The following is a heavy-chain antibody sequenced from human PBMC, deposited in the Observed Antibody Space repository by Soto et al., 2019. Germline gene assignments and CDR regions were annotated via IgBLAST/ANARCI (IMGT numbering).Heavy chain of an antibody. D-gene: IGHD3-9*01. Sequence: PGGSLRLSCASSGFTFSSYGMHLVRQAPGKGLEWVAVISYDGSNKYYADSVKGRFTISRDNSKNTLYLQMNSLRAEDTAVYYCAKDSLPHYDILTTAPGYWGQGTLVTVSS. V-gene: IGHV3-30*18. J-gene: IGHJ4*02. CDR1: GFTFSSYG. CDR2: ISYDGSNK. CDR3: AKDSLPHYDILTTAPGY.